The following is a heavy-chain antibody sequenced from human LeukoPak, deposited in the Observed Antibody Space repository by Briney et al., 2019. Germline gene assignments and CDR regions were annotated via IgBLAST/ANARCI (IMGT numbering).Heavy chain of an antibody. Sequence: SETLSLTCAVYGGSLRGYYWSWIRQPPGKGLEWIGEINHSGSTNYNPSLKSRVTISVDTSKNQFSLKLSSVTAADTAVYYCARAGRWLQFMGFWGQGTMVTVSS. V-gene: IGHV4-34*01. CDR1: GGSLRGYY. J-gene: IGHJ3*01. CDR3: ARAGRWLQFMGF. D-gene: IGHD5-24*01. CDR2: INHSGST.